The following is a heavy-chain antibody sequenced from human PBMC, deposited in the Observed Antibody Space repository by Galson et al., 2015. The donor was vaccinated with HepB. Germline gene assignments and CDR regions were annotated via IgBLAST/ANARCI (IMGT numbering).Heavy chain of an antibody. Sequence: SLRLSCAASGFTFSSYAMTWVRQAPGKGLEGVSVISGSGDNTYYADSVKGRFTISRDNSKNTLFLQMNSLRGEDTALYYRARAYGSSGYPQLPIDNWGQGTLVTVSS. V-gene: IGHV3-23*01. CDR2: ISGSGDNT. CDR1: GFTFSSYA. CDR3: ARAYGSSGYPQLPIDN. D-gene: IGHD3-22*01. J-gene: IGHJ4*02.